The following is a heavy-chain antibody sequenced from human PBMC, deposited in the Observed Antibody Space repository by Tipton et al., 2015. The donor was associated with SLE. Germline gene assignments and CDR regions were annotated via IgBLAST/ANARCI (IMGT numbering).Heavy chain of an antibody. Sequence: SLRLSCAASGLTVSSSYINWFRQVPGKGLELVSVIYSGGKTYYPDSVKGRFTISRDDSKNTVQLQMNSLRTEDTAVYFCSRGLVRGVIRVVYYYYSMDVWGKGTPVTVSS. J-gene: IGHJ6*03. CDR2: IYSGGKT. D-gene: IGHD3-10*01. CDR1: GLTVSSSY. CDR3: SRGLVRGVIRVVYYYYSMDV. V-gene: IGHV3-66*02.